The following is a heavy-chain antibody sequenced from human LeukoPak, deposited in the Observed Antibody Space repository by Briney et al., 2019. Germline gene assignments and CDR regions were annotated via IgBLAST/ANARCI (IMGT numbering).Heavy chain of an antibody. Sequence: VASVKVSCKASGYTFTGYYMHWVRQAPGQGLGWMGWINPNSGGTNYAQKFQGRVTMTRDTSISTAYMELSRLRSDDTAVYYCARDRTYYYGSGSRPNWFDPWGQGTLVTVSS. CDR1: GYTFTGYY. J-gene: IGHJ5*02. CDR2: INPNSGGT. D-gene: IGHD3-10*01. V-gene: IGHV1-2*02. CDR3: ARDRTYYYGSGSRPNWFDP.